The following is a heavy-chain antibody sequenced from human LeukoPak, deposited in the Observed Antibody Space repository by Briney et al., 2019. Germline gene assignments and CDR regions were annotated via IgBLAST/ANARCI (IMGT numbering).Heavy chain of an antibody. D-gene: IGHD5-18*01. Sequence: GGSLRLSCAASGFTFSSYAMSWVRQAPGKGLEWVSGVSGGGGSTYYADSAKGRFTISRDNSKNTLYLQTNSLRAEDTAVYYCAKGSGQIQLWSNFDSWGQGTLVTVSS. J-gene: IGHJ4*02. CDR3: AKGSGQIQLWSNFDS. CDR1: GFTFSSYA. V-gene: IGHV3-23*01. CDR2: VSGGGGST.